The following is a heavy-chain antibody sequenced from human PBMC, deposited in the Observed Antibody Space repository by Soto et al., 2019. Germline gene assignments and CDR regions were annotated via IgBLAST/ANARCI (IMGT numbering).Heavy chain of an antibody. V-gene: IGHV1-69*01. CDR1: GGNLSRSA. CDR3: GTGSSWTKVES. Sequence: QVQLVQSGAEVKKPGSSVKVSCKASGGNLSRSAISWVRQAPGQGLEWMGVIIPIFGPAIYAQKFRGRVSIIADESTRNAYMEMSSLRYDDTAVYYCGTGSSWTKVESCGQGTLVNVSS. J-gene: IGHJ4*02. CDR2: IIPIFGPA. D-gene: IGHD6-13*01.